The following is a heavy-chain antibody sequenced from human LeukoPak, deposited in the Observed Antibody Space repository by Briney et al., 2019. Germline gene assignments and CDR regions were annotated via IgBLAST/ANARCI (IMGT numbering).Heavy chain of an antibody. D-gene: IGHD6-13*01. V-gene: IGHV4-59*08. CDR3: ARTISGWYYFDY. J-gene: IGHJ4*02. CDR2: INYSGRT. Sequence: SETLSLTCTVSGGSNSAYYWSWIRQPPRKGLEWIGYINYSGRTDYNPSLKGRVTISVETSKNQFSLKLSSVTTADTAVFYCARTISGWYYFDYWGQGTLVTVSS. CDR1: GGSNSAYY.